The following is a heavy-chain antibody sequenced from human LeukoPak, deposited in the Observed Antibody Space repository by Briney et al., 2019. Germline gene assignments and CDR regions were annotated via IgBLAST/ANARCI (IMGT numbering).Heavy chain of an antibody. D-gene: IGHD3-3*01. CDR2: INHSGST. J-gene: IGHJ6*02. V-gene: IGHV4-34*01. CDR1: GGSISSYY. Sequence: SETLSLTCTVSGGSISSYYWSWIRQPPGKGLEWIGEINHSGSTNYNPSLKSRVTISVDTSKNQFSLKLSSVTAADTAVYYCASSHPVGGEREDYDFWSGYYWGMDVWGQGTTVTVSS. CDR3: ASSHPVGGEREDYDFWSGYYWGMDV.